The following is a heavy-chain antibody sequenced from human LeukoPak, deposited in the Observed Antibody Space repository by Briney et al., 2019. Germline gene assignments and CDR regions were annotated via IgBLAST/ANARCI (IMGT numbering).Heavy chain of an antibody. D-gene: IGHD3-3*01. V-gene: IGHV1-58*01. CDR3: AAGPIFGVVYFDY. CDR2: IVVGSGNT. J-gene: IGHJ4*02. CDR1: GFTFTSSA. Sequence: SVKVSCKASGFTFTSSAVQWVRQARGQRLEWIGWIVVGSGNTNYAQKFQERVTITRDMSTSTAHMELSSLRSEDTAVYYCAAGPIFGVVYFDYWGQGTLVTVSS.